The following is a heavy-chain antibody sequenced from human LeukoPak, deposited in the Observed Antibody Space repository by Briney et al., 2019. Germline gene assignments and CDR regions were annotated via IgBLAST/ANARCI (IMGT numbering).Heavy chain of an antibody. Sequence: GASVKVSXKASGYTFTSYGISWVRQAPGQGLEWMGWISAYNGNTNYAQKLQGRVTMTTDTSTSTAYMELRSLRSDDTAVYYCATEIAPAKSYYYYMDVWGKGTTVTVSS. CDR3: ATEIAPAKSYYYYMDV. CDR2: ISAYNGNT. CDR1: GYTFTSYG. V-gene: IGHV1-18*01. J-gene: IGHJ6*03. D-gene: IGHD2-2*01.